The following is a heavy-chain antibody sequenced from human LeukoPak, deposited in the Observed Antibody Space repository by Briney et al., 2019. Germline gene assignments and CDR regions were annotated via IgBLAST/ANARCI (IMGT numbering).Heavy chain of an antibody. CDR3: ARVALMVYSYYYYYGMDV. J-gene: IGHJ6*02. V-gene: IGHV4-4*02. Sequence: PSETLSLTCAVSGGSISSRNWWSWVRQPPGKGLEWIGEIYHSGSTNYNPSLKSRVTISVDKSKNQFSLKLSSVTAADTAVYYCARVALMVYSYYYYYGMDVWGQGTTVTVSS. CDR2: IYHSGST. D-gene: IGHD2-8*01. CDR1: GGSISSRNW.